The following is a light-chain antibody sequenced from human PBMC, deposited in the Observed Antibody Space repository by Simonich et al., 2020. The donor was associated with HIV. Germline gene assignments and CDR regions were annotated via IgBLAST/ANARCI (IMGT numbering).Light chain of an antibody. CDR1: QSVSSS. CDR3: QQYNNWPPLT. J-gene: IGKJ1*01. Sequence: EIVMTQSPATLSVSPGERATLSCRASQSVSSSLAWYQQKPGQAPRLLIYGASTRATDIPARFSGSGSGTEFTLTISSLQSEDFAVYYCQQYNNWPPLTFGQGTKVEIK. CDR2: GAS. V-gene: IGKV3-15*01.